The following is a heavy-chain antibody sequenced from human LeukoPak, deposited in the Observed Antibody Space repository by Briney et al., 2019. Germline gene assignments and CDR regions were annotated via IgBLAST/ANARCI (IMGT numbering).Heavy chain of an antibody. D-gene: IGHD1-26*01. J-gene: IGHJ6*02. CDR1: GGSISSYY. CDR3: ARTFSGSYYYYGMDV. CDR2: IYYSGST. Sequence: SETLSLTCTVSGGSISSYYWSWIRQPPGKGLEWIGYIYYSGSTNYNPSLKSRVTISVDTSKNQFSLKLSSVTAADTAVYYCARTFSGSYYYYGMDVWGQRTPVTVSS. V-gene: IGHV4-59*01.